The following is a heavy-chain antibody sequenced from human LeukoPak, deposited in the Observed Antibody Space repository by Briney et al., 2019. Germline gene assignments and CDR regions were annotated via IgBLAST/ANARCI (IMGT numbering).Heavy chain of an antibody. J-gene: IGHJ4*02. V-gene: IGHV3-74*01. D-gene: IGHD6-19*01. CDR1: VFPFSSYW. Sequence: PGGSLRLSCAASVFPFSSYWMHWVRQAPGEGLVWVSRINSDGSSTSYADSVKGRFTISRDNAKNTLYLQMNSLRAEDTAVYYCARAPSSGWYYFDYWGQGTLVTVSS. CDR2: INSDGSST. CDR3: ARAPSSGWYYFDY.